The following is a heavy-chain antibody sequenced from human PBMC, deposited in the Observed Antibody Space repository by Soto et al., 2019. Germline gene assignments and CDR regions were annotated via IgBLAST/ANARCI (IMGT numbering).Heavy chain of an antibody. CDR2: ISYDGSNK. J-gene: IGHJ4*02. Sequence: QVQLVESGGGVVQPGRSLRLSCAASGFTVSSYAMHWVRQAPGKGLEWVAVISYDGSNKYYADSVKGRFTISRDNSKNTLNLQMKSLKAEDTAVYYCARDREGGWLVMSYDCDNWGQGTLVTVSS. CDR3: ARDREGGWLVMSYDCDN. CDR1: GFTVSSYA. D-gene: IGHD6-19*01. V-gene: IGHV3-30-3*01.